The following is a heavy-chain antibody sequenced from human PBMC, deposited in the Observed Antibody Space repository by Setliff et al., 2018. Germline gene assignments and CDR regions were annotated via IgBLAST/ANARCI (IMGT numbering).Heavy chain of an antibody. D-gene: IGHD3-3*01. CDR2: IKQDGSEK. V-gene: IGHV3-7*01. CDR3: ASGGFPYYDFWSGYSGGDYYYYMDV. Sequence: GGSLSLSCAASGFTFSSYWMSWVRQAPGKGLEWVANIKQDGSEKYYVDSVKGRFTISRDNAKNSLYLQMNSLRAEDTAVYYCASGGFPYYDFWSGYSGGDYYYYMDVWGKGTTVTVSS. J-gene: IGHJ6*03. CDR1: GFTFSSYW.